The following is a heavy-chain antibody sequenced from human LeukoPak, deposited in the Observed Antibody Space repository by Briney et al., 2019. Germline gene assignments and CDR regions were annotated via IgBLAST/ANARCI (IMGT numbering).Heavy chain of an antibody. CDR1: GFTFSSYS. CDR2: ISSSSSTI. Sequence: GGSLRLSCAASGFTFSSYSMNWVRQAPGKGLEWVSYISSSSSTIYCADSVKGRFTISRDNAKNSLYLQMNSLRAGDTAVYYCARGRFTFGGVFDYWGQGTLVTVSS. CDR3: ARGRFTFGGVFDY. D-gene: IGHD3-16*01. J-gene: IGHJ4*02. V-gene: IGHV3-48*01.